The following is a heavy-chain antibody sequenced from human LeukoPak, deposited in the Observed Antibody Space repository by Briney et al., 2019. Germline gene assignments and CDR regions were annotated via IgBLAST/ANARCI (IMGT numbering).Heavy chain of an antibody. V-gene: IGHV1-2*02. Sequence: ASVKVSCKASRYTFTGYYMHWVRQAPGQGLEWMGWINPNSGGTNYAQKFQGRVTMTRDTSISTAYMELSRLRSDDTAVYYCALGIRYCSGGSCYDPGAFDIWGQGTMVTVSS. CDR1: RYTFTGYY. CDR2: INPNSGGT. CDR3: ALGIRYCSGGSCYDPGAFDI. J-gene: IGHJ3*02. D-gene: IGHD2-15*01.